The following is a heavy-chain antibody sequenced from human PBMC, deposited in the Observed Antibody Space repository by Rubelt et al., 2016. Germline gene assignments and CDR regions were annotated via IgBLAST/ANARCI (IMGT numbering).Heavy chain of an antibody. CDR3: ARASSGSPRFGFDY. Sequence: QLQLQESGPGLVKPSETLSLTCTVSGGSISSTTYYWGWIRQPPGTGLEWIGSIYYSGSTYYNPSLKSRVTISIDTSKTQCSLKWSSVTAADTAVYYCARASSGSPRFGFDYWGQGTLVTVSS. CDR2: IYYSGST. V-gene: IGHV4-39*07. CDR1: GGSISSTTYY. J-gene: IGHJ4*02. D-gene: IGHD6-25*01.